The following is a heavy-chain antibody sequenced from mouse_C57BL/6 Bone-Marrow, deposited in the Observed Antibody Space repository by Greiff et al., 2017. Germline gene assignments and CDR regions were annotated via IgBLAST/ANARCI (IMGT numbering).Heavy chain of an antibody. CDR2: IRSKSNNYAT. Sequence: DVLLVESGGGFVQPKGSLKLSCAASGFSFNTYAMNWVRQAPGQGLEWVARIRSKSNNYATYYADSVKDRFTIARDYSESMLYLQVNNVKTEDTAVYYCVRHRDCYVTWFAYWGQGTLVTVSA. V-gene: IGHV10-1*01. D-gene: IGHD2-3*01. CDR1: GFSFNTYA. J-gene: IGHJ3*01. CDR3: VRHRDCYVTWFAY.